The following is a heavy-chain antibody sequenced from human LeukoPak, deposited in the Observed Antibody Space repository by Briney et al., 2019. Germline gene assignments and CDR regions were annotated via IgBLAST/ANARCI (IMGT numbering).Heavy chain of an antibody. CDR3: ARFSAHQLRSGYYYYMDV. CDR2: IYYTGGT. V-gene: IGHV4-59*01. J-gene: IGHJ6*03. CDR1: GGSIRSYY. Sequence: PSETLSLTCTVSGGSIRSYYWSWVRQPPGKGLEYIGHIYYTGGTDYNPSLKSRVTMSLDTSKNQFSLKLSSVTAADTAVYSCARFSAHQLRSGYYYYMDVWGKGTTVTVSS. D-gene: IGHD2-2*01.